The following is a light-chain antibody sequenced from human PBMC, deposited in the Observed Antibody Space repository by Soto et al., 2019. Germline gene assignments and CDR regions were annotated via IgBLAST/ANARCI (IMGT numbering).Light chain of an antibody. CDR1: QSVSSY. J-gene: IGKJ5*01. V-gene: IGKV3-11*01. CDR2: DAS. CDR3: QQYYDWPIT. Sequence: EIVLTQSRGTLCLSPGERCNLFCRASQSVSSYLAWYQQKPGQAPRLLIYDASNRATGIPARFSGSGSGTDFTLTISSLEPEDFAIYYCQQYYDWPITFGQGPRLAI.